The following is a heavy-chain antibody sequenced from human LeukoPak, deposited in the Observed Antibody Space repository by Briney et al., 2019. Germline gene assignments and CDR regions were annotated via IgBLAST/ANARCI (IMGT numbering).Heavy chain of an antibody. CDR2: IYTSGST. Sequence: SQTLSLTCTVSGGSISSGSYYWSWIRQPAGKGLEWIGRIYTSGSTNYNPSLKSRVTISVDTSKNQFPLKLSSVTAADTAVYYCARDQLSIFGVVLAAMDVWGQGTTVTVSS. J-gene: IGHJ6*02. V-gene: IGHV4-61*02. CDR1: GGSISSGSYY. CDR3: ARDQLSIFGVVLAAMDV. D-gene: IGHD3-3*01.